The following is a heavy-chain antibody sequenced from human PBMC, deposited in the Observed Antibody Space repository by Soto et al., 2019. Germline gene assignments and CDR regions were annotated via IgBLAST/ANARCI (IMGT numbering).Heavy chain of an antibody. V-gene: IGHV1-18*01. D-gene: IGHD3-3*01. J-gene: IGHJ6*02. CDR2: ISCYNGKT. CDR1: GYSFTAYG. Sequence: QVQVVQSGDEGKETGASVRVSCKTAGYSFTAYGISWVRQAPGQGLEWMGWISCYNGKTKYAQKVQGRVTMTTDTSTSTAYMEVRSLRSDDTAIYYCARDAPPPELRFLEWHNYDYHGMDVWGQGTTVTVSS. CDR3: ARDAPPPELRFLEWHNYDYHGMDV.